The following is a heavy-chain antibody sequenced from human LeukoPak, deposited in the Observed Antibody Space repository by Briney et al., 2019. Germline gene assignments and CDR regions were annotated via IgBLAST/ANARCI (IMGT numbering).Heavy chain of an antibody. CDR1: GGSITNYY. CDR2: IHSTGRT. D-gene: IGHD1-26*01. CDR3: ARYTDYRLEY. J-gene: IGHJ4*02. V-gene: IGHV4-4*09. Sequence: SETLSLTCSVSGGSITNYYWSWVRQPPGNALEWIGFIHSTGRTSYNPSLKSRFTMSVGPTDFQLSLRLSSLTAADTAVYYCARYTDYRLEYWGQGTLATVSS.